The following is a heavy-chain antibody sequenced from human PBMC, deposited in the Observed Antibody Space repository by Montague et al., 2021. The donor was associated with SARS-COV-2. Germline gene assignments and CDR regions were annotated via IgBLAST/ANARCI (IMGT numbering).Heavy chain of an antibody. D-gene: IGHD1-14*01. CDR3: ATRTRYPQNDFGF. CDR1: GDSIRNSDYS. V-gene: IGHV4-39*01. J-gene: IGHJ4*02. CDR2: IYNGGST. Sequence: SETLSLTCTVSGDSIRNSDYSWGWVRQPPGNGLEWIGNIYNGGSTFYNPSLKSRVTIFVDTSKNQFSLKPSSATAADTAVYYCATRTRYPQNDFGFWGQGTLVTVSS.